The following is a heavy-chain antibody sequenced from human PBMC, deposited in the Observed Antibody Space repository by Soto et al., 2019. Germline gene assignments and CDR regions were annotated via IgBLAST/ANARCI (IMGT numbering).Heavy chain of an antibody. V-gene: IGHV4-39*01. CDR2: IYYSGST. CDR1: GWSISSSSYY. CDR3: ARHERKGYYGSGSYAYFDY. J-gene: IGHJ4*02. Sequence: SETLSLTCAVYGWSISSSSYYWGWIRQPPGKGLEWIGSIYYSGSTYYNPSLKSRVTISVDTSKNQFSLKLSSVTAADTAVYYCARHERKGYYGSGSYAYFDYWGQGTLVTV. D-gene: IGHD3-10*01.